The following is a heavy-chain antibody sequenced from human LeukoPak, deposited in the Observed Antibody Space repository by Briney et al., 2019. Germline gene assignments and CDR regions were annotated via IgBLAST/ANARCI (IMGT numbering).Heavy chain of an antibody. Sequence: QSGGSLRLSCAASGFTFHGSWMNWVRQVPGKGLEWVANMDPSGTQKRYVDSVRGRFTISKDNSGTSFYLEMSSLTVDDTAVYYCAVDQPLLRVGGQGALVTVSS. CDR3: AVDQPLLRV. CDR2: MDPSGTQK. V-gene: IGHV3-7*01. CDR1: GFTFHGSW. D-gene: IGHD2-15*01. J-gene: IGHJ4*02.